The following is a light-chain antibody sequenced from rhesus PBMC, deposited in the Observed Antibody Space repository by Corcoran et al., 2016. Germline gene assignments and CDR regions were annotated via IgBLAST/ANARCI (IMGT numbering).Light chain of an antibody. CDR2: AAS. CDR1: QNIYRN. Sequence: DIQMTQSPSALSASVGDRVTISCRASQNIYRNLAWYQQKPGKPPKHLIYAASNLQTGIPSRFSGSGSGTGFTLPISSLRPEDSAAYCCQHYYDNPLTFGGGTKVEIK. CDR3: QHYYDNPLT. V-gene: IGKV1S12*01. J-gene: IGKJ4*01.